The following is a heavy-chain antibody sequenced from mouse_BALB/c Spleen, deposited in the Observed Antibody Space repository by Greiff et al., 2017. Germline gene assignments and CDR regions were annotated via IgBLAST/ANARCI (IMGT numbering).Heavy chain of an antibody. V-gene: IGHV5-6-5*01. Sequence: EVHLVESGGGLVKPGGSLKLSCAASGFTFSSYAMSWVRQTPEKRLEWVASISSGGSTYYPDSVKGRFTISRDNARNILYLQMSSLRSEDTAMYYCARGGEFITTATDYWGQGTSVTVSS. CDR2: ISSGGST. CDR3: ARGGEFITTATDY. J-gene: IGHJ4*01. D-gene: IGHD1-2*01. CDR1: GFTFSSYA.